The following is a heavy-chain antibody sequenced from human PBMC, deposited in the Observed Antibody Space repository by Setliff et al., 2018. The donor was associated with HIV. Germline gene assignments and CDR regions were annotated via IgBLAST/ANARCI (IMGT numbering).Heavy chain of an antibody. J-gene: IGHJ1*01. CDR3: ARAGYHGSISYWEYFHY. Sequence: SETLSLTCNVSGFSFRNSFYNWGWIRQPPGKGLEWIGTIYYSGTTYYNPSLKSRVIISVDTSKNQFSLKLSSVTAADTAVYYCARAGYHGSISYWEYFHYWGQGTLVTVSS. V-gene: IGHV4-39*07. D-gene: IGHD3-22*01. CDR2: IYYSGTT. CDR1: GFSFRNSFYN.